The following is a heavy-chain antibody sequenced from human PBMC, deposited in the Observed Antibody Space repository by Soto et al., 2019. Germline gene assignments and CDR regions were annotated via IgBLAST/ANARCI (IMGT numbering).Heavy chain of an antibody. CDR1: GGTFSSYA. D-gene: IGHD2-21*02. Sequence: QVQLVQSGAEVKKPGSSVKVSCKASGGTFSSYAISWVRQAPGQGLEWMGGIIPIFGTANYAQKFQGRVTINADESTSTAYMELSSLRSEDTAVYYCARSPGVVTAMGQPLNYWGQGTLVTVSS. CDR2: IIPIFGTA. V-gene: IGHV1-69*01. J-gene: IGHJ4*02. CDR3: ARSPGVVTAMGQPLNY.